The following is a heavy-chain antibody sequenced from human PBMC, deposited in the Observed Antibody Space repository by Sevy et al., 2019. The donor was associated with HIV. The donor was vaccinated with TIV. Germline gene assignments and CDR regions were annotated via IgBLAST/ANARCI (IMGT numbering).Heavy chain of an antibody. J-gene: IGHJ4*02. D-gene: IGHD5-18*01. CDR2: ISFGGSNK. CDR3: AHLVFDVDTTMGMGEY. Sequence: GGSLRLSCAASGFTFSSYDMHWVRQAPGKGLEWAAFISFGGSNKYYADSVKSRFTISRDNSKNTLYLQINSLRPEDTAVYYCAHLVFDVDTTMGMGEYWGQGTLVTVSS. V-gene: IGHV3-30*03. CDR1: GFTFSSYD.